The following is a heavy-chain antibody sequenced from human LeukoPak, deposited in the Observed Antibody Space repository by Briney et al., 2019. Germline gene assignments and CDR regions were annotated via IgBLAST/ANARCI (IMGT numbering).Heavy chain of an antibody. Sequence: PGGSLRLSCAASGFTFSSYWMSWVRQAPGKGLEWVANIKQDGSEKYYVDSVKGRFTISRDNAKNSLYLQMNSLRAEDTAVYYCARELDYGDSTSYFDYWGQGTLVTVSS. V-gene: IGHV3-7*01. CDR2: IKQDGSEK. CDR1: GFTFSSYW. CDR3: ARELDYGDSTSYFDY. J-gene: IGHJ4*02. D-gene: IGHD4-17*01.